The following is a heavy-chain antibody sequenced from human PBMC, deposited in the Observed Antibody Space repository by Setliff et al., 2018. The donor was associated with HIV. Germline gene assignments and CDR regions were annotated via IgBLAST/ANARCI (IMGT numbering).Heavy chain of an antibody. CDR3: ARVYSRSWFFFDH. J-gene: IGHJ4*02. D-gene: IGHD6-13*01. Sequence: SETLSLTCTVSGGSISTGVYYWSWIRQPADKALEWIGRISASGSTNYNPSLESRVTLSIDTSNNKFSLKLTSVTAADTAVYYCARVYSRSWFFFDHWGQGILVTVSS. CDR2: ISASGST. CDR1: GGSISTGVYY. V-gene: IGHV4-61*02.